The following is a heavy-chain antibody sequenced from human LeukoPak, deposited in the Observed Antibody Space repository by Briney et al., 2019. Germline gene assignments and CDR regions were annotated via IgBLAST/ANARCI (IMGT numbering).Heavy chain of an antibody. Sequence: SQTLSLTCAVSGGSISSGGYSWSWIRQPPGKGLEWIGYIYHSGSTNYNPSLKSRVTISVDTSKNQFSLKLSSVTAADTAVYYCAGLYYYDSSGYLDYWGQGTLVTVSS. V-gene: IGHV4-30-2*01. CDR1: GGSISSGGYS. J-gene: IGHJ4*02. D-gene: IGHD3-22*01. CDR3: AGLYYYDSSGYLDY. CDR2: IYHSGST.